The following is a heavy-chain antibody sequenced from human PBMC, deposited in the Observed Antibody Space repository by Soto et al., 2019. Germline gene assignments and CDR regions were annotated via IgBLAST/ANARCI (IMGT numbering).Heavy chain of an antibody. D-gene: IGHD2-15*01. CDR3: AKGIGTCSGGSCPDDAFDI. CDR2: LSGSGRST. V-gene: IGHV3-23*01. CDR1: GFTFNYA. Sequence: SLRLSCAASGFTFNYAMSWVRQAPGKGLEWVSGLSGSGRSTFYADSVKGRFTISRDNSKNTLYLQMNSLRAEDTALYYCAKGIGTCSGGSCPDDAFDIWGQGTMVTVSS. J-gene: IGHJ3*02.